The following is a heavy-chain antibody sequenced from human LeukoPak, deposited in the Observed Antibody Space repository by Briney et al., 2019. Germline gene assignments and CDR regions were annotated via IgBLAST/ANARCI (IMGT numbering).Heavy chain of an antibody. Sequence: GASVKVSCKASGYIFSDYYMHWVRQAPGRGFEWMGWISRRSGATKIAEKFQGRVTLTRDTSISTAYVELTNLASDDTAVYYCVRWAGGNSDVASFDYWGQGTLVIVSS. CDR2: ISRRSGAT. D-gene: IGHD2-21*01. J-gene: IGHJ4*02. CDR1: GYIFSDYY. CDR3: VRWAGGNSDVASFDY. V-gene: IGHV1-2*02.